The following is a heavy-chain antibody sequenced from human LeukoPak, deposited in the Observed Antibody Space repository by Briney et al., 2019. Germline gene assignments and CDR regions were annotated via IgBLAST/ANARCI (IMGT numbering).Heavy chain of an antibody. J-gene: IGHJ4*02. CDR2: INPNSGGT. Sequence: GASVKVSCKASGYTFTGYYMHWVRQAPGQGLEWMGWINPNSGGTNYAQKFQGRVTMTRDTSISTAYMELSRLRSDDTAVYYCARVQGLYCSSTSCSAIDHWGQGTLVTVSS. CDR3: ARVQGLYCSSTSCSAIDH. D-gene: IGHD2-2*01. V-gene: IGHV1-2*02. CDR1: GYTFTGYY.